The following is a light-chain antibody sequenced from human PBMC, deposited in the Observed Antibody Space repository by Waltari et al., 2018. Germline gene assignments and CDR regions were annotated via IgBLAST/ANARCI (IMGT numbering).Light chain of an antibody. CDR3: HQYNDDLRM. CDR2: QAS. J-gene: IGKJ1*01. Sequence: DIQMTQSPSTLSASVGDRITITCRASQSISNSLAWYQQKPGKAPKLLIYQASKLGSGVPSRFSGSGSGTEFTLTINSLQPDDFATYYCHQYNDDLRMFGQGTKVEIK. V-gene: IGKV1-5*03. CDR1: QSISNS.